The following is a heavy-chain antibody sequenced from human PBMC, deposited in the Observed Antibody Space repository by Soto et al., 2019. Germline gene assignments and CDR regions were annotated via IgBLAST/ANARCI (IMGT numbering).Heavy chain of an antibody. D-gene: IGHD4-17*01. CDR3: AKDSPEPYGDPYYIFDY. J-gene: IGHJ4*02. Sequence: EVQLLESGGGLVQPGGSLRLSCAASGFTFSSYAMSWVRQAPGKGLEWVSAISGSGGSTYYADSVKGRFTISRDNSKNTLYLQMNSLRAEDTAVYYCAKDSPEPYGDPYYIFDYWGQGTLVTVSS. CDR2: ISGSGGST. V-gene: IGHV3-23*01. CDR1: GFTFSSYA.